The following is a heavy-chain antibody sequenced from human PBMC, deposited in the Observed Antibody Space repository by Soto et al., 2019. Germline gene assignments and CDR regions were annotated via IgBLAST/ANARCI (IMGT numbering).Heavy chain of an antibody. CDR2: FYHAGSP. Sequence: PSETLSLTCAVSGGSIRSSSWWTWLRQSPGKGLEWIGEFYHAGSPHYNPSFQSRVTISADTSKNLFSLRLNSVTAADTAIYYFARASSFRGDLDFWGQGTAVTVSS. V-gene: IGHV4-4*02. CDR1: GGSIRSSSW. CDR3: ARASSFRGDLDF. J-gene: IGHJ3*01. D-gene: IGHD2-21*01.